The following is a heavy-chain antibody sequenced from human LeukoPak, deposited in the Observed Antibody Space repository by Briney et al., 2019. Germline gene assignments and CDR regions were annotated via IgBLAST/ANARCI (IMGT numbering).Heavy chain of an antibody. V-gene: IGHV1-8*01. D-gene: IGHD1-26*01. CDR1: GYTFTSYD. CDR2: INTNRGNT. J-gene: IGHJ4*02. Sequence: ASVKVSCKASGYTFTSYDINSVRQPTGQGLEWMGWINTNRGNTDYAQKFQGRVTITSNTSINTPYMALSRLRSEGTAVYYCARGPYSGSYFFDHWGQGTLVTVSS. CDR3: ARGPYSGSYFFDH.